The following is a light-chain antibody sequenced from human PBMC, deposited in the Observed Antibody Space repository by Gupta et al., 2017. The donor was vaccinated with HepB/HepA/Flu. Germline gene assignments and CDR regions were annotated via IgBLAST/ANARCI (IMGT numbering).Light chain of an antibody. CDR2: YDD. Sequence: QPVLTQPPPVPSAPRQRVTIPCSESSSNIGNHGVNWYQQLPGKAPKLLIYYDDLRPAGVSDRFSGSKSGASVSLAISGLQSDDEGDYYCAAWDDSLNALVFGGGTRVTVL. V-gene: IGLV1-36*01. J-gene: IGLJ2*01. CDR3: AAWDDSLNALV. CDR1: SSNIGNHG.